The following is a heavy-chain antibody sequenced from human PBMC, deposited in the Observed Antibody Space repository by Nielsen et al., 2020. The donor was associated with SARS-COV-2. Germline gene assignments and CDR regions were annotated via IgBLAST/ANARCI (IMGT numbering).Heavy chain of an antibody. Sequence: GESLKISCAASGFTVSSNYMSWVRQAPGKGLEWVSVIYNGGNTYYADSVKGRFTISRDNSKNTLYLQMNSLRAEDTAVYYCARSYNWNDRRLDYWGQGTLVTVSS. CDR1: GFTVSSNY. V-gene: IGHV3-66*01. J-gene: IGHJ4*02. CDR2: IYNGGNT. CDR3: ARSYNWNDRRLDY. D-gene: IGHD1-20*01.